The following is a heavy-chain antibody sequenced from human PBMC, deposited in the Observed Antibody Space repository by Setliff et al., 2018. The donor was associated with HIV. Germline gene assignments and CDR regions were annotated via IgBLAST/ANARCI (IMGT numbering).Heavy chain of an antibody. Sequence: ASVKVSCKASGDTFTSYYMHWVRQAPGQGLEWMGWITPNSGGTEYAGKFQGRVTLTRDTSINTAYMEVTRLTSDDTAVYYCAGVSSQFSEWRKDYFEYWGRGSLVTVSS. CDR3: AGVSSQFSEWRKDYFEY. CDR1: GDTFTSYY. V-gene: IGHV1-2*02. D-gene: IGHD3-3*01. CDR2: ITPNSGGT. J-gene: IGHJ4*02.